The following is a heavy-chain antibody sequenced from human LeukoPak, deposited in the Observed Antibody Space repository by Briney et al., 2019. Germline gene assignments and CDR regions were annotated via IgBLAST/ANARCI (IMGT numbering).Heavy chain of an antibody. CDR3: TRTIGYRPVAGLKEKWFDP. J-gene: IGHJ5*02. Sequence: ASVKVSCKASGYTFTDYYVHWVRQAPGLGLEWMGIIDPLRGITIYAQKFQGRVTMTSDTSTNTVYMELSSLISEDTAVYYCTRTIGYRPVAGLKEKWFDPWGQGTLVTVSS. CDR1: GYTFTDYY. D-gene: IGHD6-19*01. V-gene: IGHV1-46*01. CDR2: IDPLRGIT.